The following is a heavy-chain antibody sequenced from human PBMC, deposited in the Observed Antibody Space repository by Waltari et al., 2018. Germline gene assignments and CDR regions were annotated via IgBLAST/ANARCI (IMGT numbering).Heavy chain of an antibody. D-gene: IGHD6-19*01. CDR2: SYSGGST. V-gene: IGHV3-53*01. CDR1: GFTVSSNY. Sequence: EVQLVESGGGLIQPGGSLRLSCAASGFTVSSNYMRWVRQAPGKGLEWVSVSYSGGSTYYADSVKVRFSISRDNSKNTLYLQMHSLRSEDTAVYYCARDTSSGWYYYYGMDVWGQGTTVTVSS. CDR3: ARDTSSGWYYYYGMDV. J-gene: IGHJ6*02.